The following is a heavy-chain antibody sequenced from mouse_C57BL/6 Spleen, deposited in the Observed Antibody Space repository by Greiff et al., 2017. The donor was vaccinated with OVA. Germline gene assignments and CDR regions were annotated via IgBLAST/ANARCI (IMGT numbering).Heavy chain of an antibody. V-gene: IGHV1-58*01. D-gene: IGHD1-1*01. CDR2: IYIGNGYT. J-gene: IGHJ4*01. CDR3: ARGKYYGSSSYDAMDY. Sequence: VQLQQSGAELVRPGSSVKMSCKTSGYTFTSYGINWVKQRPGQGLEWIGYIYIGNGYTEYNEKFKGKATLTSDTSSSTAYMQLSSLTSEDSAIYCGARGKYYGSSSYDAMDYWGQGTSVTVSS. CDR1: GYTFTSYG.